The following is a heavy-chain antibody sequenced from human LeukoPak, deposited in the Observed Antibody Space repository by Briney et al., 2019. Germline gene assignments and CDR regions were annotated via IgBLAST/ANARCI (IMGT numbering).Heavy chain of an antibody. CDR1: GYTFTSYG. V-gene: IGHV1-18*01. J-gene: IGHJ4*02. CDR3: ARGLPLLWERASFDY. CDR2: ISAYNGNT. D-gene: IGHD1-26*01. Sequence: GASVKVSCKASGYTFTSYGISWVRQAPGQGLEWMGWISAYNGNTNYAQKLQGRVTMTIDTSTSTAYMELRSLRSDDTAVYYCARGLPLLWERASFDYWGQGTLVTVSS.